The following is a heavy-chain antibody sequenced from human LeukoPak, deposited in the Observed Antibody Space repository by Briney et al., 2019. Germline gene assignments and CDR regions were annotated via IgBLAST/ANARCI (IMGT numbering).Heavy chain of an antibody. J-gene: IGHJ4*02. Sequence: SETLSLTCAVYGGSFSGYYWSWIRQPPGKGLEWIGEINHSGSTNYNPSLKSRVTISVDTSKNQFSLKLSSVTAADTAVYYCASTTMIVVVRGSFDYWGQGTQVTVSS. D-gene: IGHD3-22*01. CDR3: ASTTMIVVVRGSFDY. V-gene: IGHV4-34*01. CDR1: GGSFSGYY. CDR2: INHSGST.